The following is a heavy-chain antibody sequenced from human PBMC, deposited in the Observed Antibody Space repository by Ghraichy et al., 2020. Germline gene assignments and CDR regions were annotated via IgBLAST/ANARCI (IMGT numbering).Heavy chain of an antibody. CDR1: GGSISNGDYY. CDR2: IYYSGST. J-gene: IGHJ4*02. CDR3: ASRGAVRFGELLSDYFDY. D-gene: IGHD3-10*01. V-gene: IGHV4-30-4*01. Sequence: SETLSLTCTVSGGSISNGDYYWSWIRQPPGKGLEWIGYIYYSGSTYYNPSLKSRVTISVDTSKNQFSLKLSSVTAADTAVYYCASRGAVRFGELLSDYFDYWGQGTLVTVSS.